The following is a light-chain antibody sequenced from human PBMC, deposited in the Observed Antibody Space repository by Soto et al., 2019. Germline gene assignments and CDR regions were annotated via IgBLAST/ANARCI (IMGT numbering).Light chain of an antibody. CDR1: QSVSSNY. CDR3: QQRSIWPWT. CDR2: GAS. J-gene: IGKJ1*01. Sequence: IVLTQSPDTLSLSPGERATLSCRASQSVSSNYLAWYQQKLGQAPRLLMYGASSRATSIPDRFSGSGSETDFTLTISRLEPEDFAVFYCQQRSIWPWTFGQGTKVDIK. V-gene: IGKV3D-20*02.